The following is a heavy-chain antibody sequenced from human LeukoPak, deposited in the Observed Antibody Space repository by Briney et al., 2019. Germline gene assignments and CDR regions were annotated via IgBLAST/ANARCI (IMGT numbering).Heavy chain of an antibody. V-gene: IGHV4-30-2*01. D-gene: IGHD3-22*01. CDR3: ARHLTYYYDSSGYYMAGYFDY. CDR1: GGSISSGGHS. J-gene: IGHJ4*02. CDR2: IYHSGST. Sequence: PSETLSLTCTVSGGSISSGGHSWSWIRQPPEKGLEWIGYIYHSGSTYYSPSLKSRVAISVDRSKNQFSLKLSSVTAADTAVYYCARHLTYYYDSSGYYMAGYFDYWGQGTLVTVSS.